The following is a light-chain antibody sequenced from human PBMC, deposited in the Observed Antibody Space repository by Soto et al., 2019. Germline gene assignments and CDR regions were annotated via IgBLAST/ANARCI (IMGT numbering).Light chain of an antibody. CDR3: QQYNTWPIT. V-gene: IGKV3-15*01. Sequence: DIVLTQSPGTLSLSPGERVTLSCRASQSVSDKLAWYQQKPGQGPRLLVYRASTRTLGIPARFSGSESGTEFTLTISSLQSEDFAIYYCQQYNTWPITFGQGTRLEIK. J-gene: IGKJ5*01. CDR2: RAS. CDR1: QSVSDK.